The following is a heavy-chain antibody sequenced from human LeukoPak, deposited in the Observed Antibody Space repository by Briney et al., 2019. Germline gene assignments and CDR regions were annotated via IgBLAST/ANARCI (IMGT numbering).Heavy chain of an antibody. D-gene: IGHD3-3*01. J-gene: IGHJ4*02. CDR3: ARMYYDFWSGRVHFDY. Sequence: SETLSLTCAVYGGSFSGYYWSWIRQPPGKGLEWIGEINHSGSTNYNPSLKSRVTISVDTSKNQFSLKLSSVTAADTAVYYCARMYYDFWSGRVHFDYWGQGTLVTVSS. CDR1: GGSFSGYY. V-gene: IGHV4-34*01. CDR2: INHSGST.